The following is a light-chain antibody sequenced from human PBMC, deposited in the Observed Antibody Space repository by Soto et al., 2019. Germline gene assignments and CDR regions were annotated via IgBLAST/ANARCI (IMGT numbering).Light chain of an antibody. CDR3: SSYTSSSTLEV. V-gene: IGLV2-14*01. Sequence: QPVLTQPASVSGSPGQSITISCTGTSSDVGGYNYVSWYQQHPGKAPKLMIYDVSNRPSGVSNRFSGSKSGNTASLTISGLQAEDEAAYYCSSYTSSSTLEVFGGGTKLTVL. CDR1: SSDVGGYNY. CDR2: DVS. J-gene: IGLJ2*01.